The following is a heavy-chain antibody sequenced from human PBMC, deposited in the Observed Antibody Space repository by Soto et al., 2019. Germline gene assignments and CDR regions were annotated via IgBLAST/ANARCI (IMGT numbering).Heavy chain of an antibody. CDR1: GFSLRTSGVG. D-gene: IGHD2-21*02. J-gene: IGHJ6*01. V-gene: IGHV2-5*02. CDR2: IYWDNDK. CDR3: TQSGCGGDCFRSYPSNSSYGVDV. Sequence: QITLKESGPPLVKPTQTLTLTCTFSGFSLRTSGVGVGCIRQPPGKTLEWLALIYWDNDKRYSPSLRSRLTTTKDTSENQVVLTMTNMDPVDTAKYYCTQSGCGGDCFRSYPSNSSYGVDVWGQGTRVTVSS.